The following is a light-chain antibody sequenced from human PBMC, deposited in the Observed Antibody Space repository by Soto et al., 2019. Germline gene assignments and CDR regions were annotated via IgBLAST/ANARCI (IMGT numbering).Light chain of an antibody. Sequence: EIVMTQSPATLSVSPGERATLSCRASQSVSSNLAWYQQKPGQAPRLLIYGASTRATGIPARFSGSGSGTEFTLTISSLQSEDFAVYYCQQRSTPLTFGGGTKVEIK. CDR1: QSVSSN. V-gene: IGKV3-15*01. CDR2: GAS. CDR3: QQRSTPLT. J-gene: IGKJ4*01.